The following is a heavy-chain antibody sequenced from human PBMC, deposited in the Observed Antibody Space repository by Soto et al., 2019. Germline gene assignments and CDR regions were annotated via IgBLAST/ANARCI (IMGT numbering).Heavy chain of an antibody. D-gene: IGHD5-12*01. CDR1: GFTFTTHA. V-gene: IGHV1-3*01. J-gene: IGHJ4*02. CDR2: INAGNGNT. CDR3: ARRNNSGPIDY. Sequence: QVHLVQSGAEVKETGASLKVSCKTSGFTFTTHAIHWVRQAPGQRFEWMGWINAGNGNTKYSQRFQDRVTISRDTTASTAYMELSSLTSEDRAVYYCARRNNSGPIDYWGQGTLVTVSS.